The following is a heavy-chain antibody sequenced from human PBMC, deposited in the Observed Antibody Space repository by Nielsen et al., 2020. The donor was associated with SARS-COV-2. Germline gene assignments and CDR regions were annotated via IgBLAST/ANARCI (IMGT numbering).Heavy chain of an antibody. V-gene: IGHV3-9*01. D-gene: IGHD3-9*01. CDR3: ATFDWLLSS. Sequence: SLKISCAASGFTFDDYAMHWVRQAPGKGLEWVSGISWNSGSIGYADSVKGRFTISRDNAKNSLYLQMNSLRAEDTALYYCATFDWLLSSWGQGTLVTVSS. CDR1: GFTFDDYA. CDR2: ISWNSGSI. J-gene: IGHJ4*02.